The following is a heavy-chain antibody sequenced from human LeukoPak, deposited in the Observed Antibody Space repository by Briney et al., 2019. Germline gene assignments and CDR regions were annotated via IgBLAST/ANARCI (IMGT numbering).Heavy chain of an antibody. D-gene: IGHD2-15*01. V-gene: IGHV3-74*01. CDR2: IYSGGSRA. J-gene: IGHJ4*02. Sequence: PGGSLRLSCAASGFTFDDHWIHWVRQAPGKGLTWVSLIYSGGSRASYADSVKGRFTISRDNAKNTVYLQMNSLRAEDTAVYYCARSQYCSGGSCYRLGDYWGQGTLVTVSS. CDR1: GFTFDDHW. CDR3: ARSQYCSGGSCYRLGDY.